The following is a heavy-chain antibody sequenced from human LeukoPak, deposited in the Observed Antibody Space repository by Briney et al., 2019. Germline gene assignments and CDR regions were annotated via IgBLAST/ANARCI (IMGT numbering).Heavy chain of an antibody. CDR2: IYYSGST. Sequence: SETLSLTCTVSGGTISSYYWSWIRQPPGKGLEWIGYIYYSGSTNYNPSLKSRVTISVDTSKNQFSLKLSSVTAADTAVYYCARVPLYGSGSYFFDPWGQGTLVTVSS. V-gene: IGHV4-59*01. CDR1: GGTISSYY. CDR3: ARVPLYGSGSYFFDP. J-gene: IGHJ5*02. D-gene: IGHD3-10*01.